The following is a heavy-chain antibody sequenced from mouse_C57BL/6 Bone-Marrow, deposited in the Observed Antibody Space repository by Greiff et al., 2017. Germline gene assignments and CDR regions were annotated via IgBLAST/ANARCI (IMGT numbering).Heavy chain of an antibody. Sequence: QVQLQQPGAELVKPGASVKMSCKASGYTFTSYWLTWVKQRPGQGLEWIGDIYPGSGSTNYNEKFKSKATLTVDTSSSTAYMQLSSLTSEDSAVYYCARDYYGSIAWFAYWGQGTLVTVSA. CDR1: GYTFTSYW. CDR3: ARDYYGSIAWFAY. D-gene: IGHD1-1*01. V-gene: IGHV1-55*01. CDR2: IYPGSGST. J-gene: IGHJ3*01.